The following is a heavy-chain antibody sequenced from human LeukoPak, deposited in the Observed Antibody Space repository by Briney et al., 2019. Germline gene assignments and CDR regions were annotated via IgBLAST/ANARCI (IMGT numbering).Heavy chain of an antibody. Sequence: GGSLRLSCAVSGFTLNEHAVSWVRQAPGKGLEWVSAIIDVGDTYYADSVKGRFTIYRDYSRNTLYLQMNSLRDEDTATYYCAKDPNGDYVGTFDMWGQGTMVTVSS. V-gene: IGHV3-23*01. D-gene: IGHD4-17*01. CDR2: IIDVGDT. CDR3: AKDPNGDYVGTFDM. CDR1: GFTLNEHA. J-gene: IGHJ3*02.